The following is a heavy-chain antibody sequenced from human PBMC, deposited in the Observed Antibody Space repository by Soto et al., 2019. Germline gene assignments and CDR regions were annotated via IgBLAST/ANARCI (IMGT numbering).Heavy chain of an antibody. Sequence: GASVKVSCKASGYTFTSYYMHWVRQAPRQGLEWMGIINPSGGSTSYAQKFQGRVTMTRDTSTSTVYMELSSLRSEDTAVYYCARLYVVAATRDAFDIWGQGTMVTVSS. J-gene: IGHJ3*02. CDR3: ARLYVVAATRDAFDI. D-gene: IGHD2-15*01. CDR2: INPSGGST. V-gene: IGHV1-46*03. CDR1: GYTFTSYY.